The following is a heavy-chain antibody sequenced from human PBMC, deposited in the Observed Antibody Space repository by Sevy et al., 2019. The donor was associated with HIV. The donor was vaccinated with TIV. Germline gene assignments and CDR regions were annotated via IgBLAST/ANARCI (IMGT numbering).Heavy chain of an antibody. CDR3: ARGSPADSSGYYSNFDY. D-gene: IGHD3-22*01. CDR2: IWYDGGNK. V-gene: IGHV3-33*01. Sequence: GGSLRLSCAASGFTFSSYGMHWVRQAPGKGLEWVAVIWYDGGNKYYADSVKGRFTISRDNSKNTLYLQMNSLRAEDTAVYYCARGSPADSSGYYSNFDYWGQGTLVTVSS. CDR1: GFTFSSYG. J-gene: IGHJ4*02.